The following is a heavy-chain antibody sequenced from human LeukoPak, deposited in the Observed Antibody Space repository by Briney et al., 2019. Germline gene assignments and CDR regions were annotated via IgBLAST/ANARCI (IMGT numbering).Heavy chain of an antibody. J-gene: IGHJ4*02. CDR1: GFTFSNYW. Sequence: GGSLRLSCAASGFTFSNYWMHWVRQAPGKGLVWVSRINSDGSTTSYADSVKGRFTISRDSAKNTLYLQMNSLRAEDTAVYYCASGDGDFGDPFDYWSQGTLVTVSS. V-gene: IGHV3-74*01. CDR3: ASGDGDFGDPFDY. D-gene: IGHD4-17*01. CDR2: INSDGSTT.